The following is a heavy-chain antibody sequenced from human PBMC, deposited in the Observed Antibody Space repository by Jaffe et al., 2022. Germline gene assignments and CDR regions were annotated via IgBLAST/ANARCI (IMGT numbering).Heavy chain of an antibody. CDR2: INHSGST. V-gene: IGHV4-34*01. CDR3: AKDRIAVAGTYFDY. Sequence: QVQLQQWGAGLLKPSETLSLTCAVYGGSFSGYYWSWIRQPPGKGLEWIGEINHSGSTNYNPSLKSRVTISVDTSKNQFSLKLSSVTAADTAVYYCAKDRIAVAGTYFDYWGQGTLVTVSS. J-gene: IGHJ4*02. CDR1: GGSFSGYY. D-gene: IGHD6-19*01.